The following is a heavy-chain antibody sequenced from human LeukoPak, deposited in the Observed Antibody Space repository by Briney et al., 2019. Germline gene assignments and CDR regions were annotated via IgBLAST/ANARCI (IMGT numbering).Heavy chain of an antibody. CDR3: ATLTMIRGVIIHYYMGV. Sequence: GASVKVSCKASDGTFTSYGFSWVRQAPGQGLEWMGWISVYAGNTNYAQKFQGRVTMTTDTSTSRAYMELTSLRSDDTAVYYCATLTMIRGVIIHYYMGVWGEGTTVTVS. CDR2: ISVYAGNT. J-gene: IGHJ6*03. D-gene: IGHD3-10*01. CDR1: DGTFTSYG. V-gene: IGHV1-18*01.